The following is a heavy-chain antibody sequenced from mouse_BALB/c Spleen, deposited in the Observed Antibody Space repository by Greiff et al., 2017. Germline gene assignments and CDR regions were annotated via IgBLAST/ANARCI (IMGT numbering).Heavy chain of an antibody. CDR1: GFTFSDYY. V-gene: IGHV5-4*02. CDR2: ISDGGSYT. Sequence: EVQLVESGGGLVKPGGSLKLSCAASGFTFSDYYMYWVRQTPEKRLEWVATISDGGSYTYYPDSVKGRFTISRDNAKNNLYLQMSSLKSEDTAMYYCARGDGEGRYFDVWGAGTTVTVSS. D-gene: IGHD3-3*01. J-gene: IGHJ1*01. CDR3: ARGDGEGRYFDV.